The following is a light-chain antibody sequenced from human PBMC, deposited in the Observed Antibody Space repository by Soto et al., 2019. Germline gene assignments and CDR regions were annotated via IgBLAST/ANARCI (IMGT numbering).Light chain of an antibody. V-gene: IGKV1-39*01. Sequence: DIQLTQSPSFLSSSVGDRVTITVRASQGISSYLAWYQQKPGKAPKLLIYAASSLHSGVPSRFSGSGSGTDFTLTISSLQPEDFATYYCLQTYTSLTWTFGQGTKVDIK. CDR2: AAS. CDR1: QGISSY. J-gene: IGKJ1*01. CDR3: LQTYTSLTWT.